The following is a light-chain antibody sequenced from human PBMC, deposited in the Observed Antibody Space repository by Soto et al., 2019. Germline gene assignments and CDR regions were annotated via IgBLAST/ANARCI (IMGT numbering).Light chain of an antibody. Sequence: EIVLTQSPGTLSLSPGGRATLSCRASRGVGSNFLAWYQQKPGQAPRLLIYDASSRATGIPDRFSGSGSGTDFTLTISRLEPEDFAVYYCQQYGSSPPLTFGGGTKVEIK. CDR1: RGVGSNF. J-gene: IGKJ4*01. CDR2: DAS. V-gene: IGKV3-20*01. CDR3: QQYGSSPPLT.